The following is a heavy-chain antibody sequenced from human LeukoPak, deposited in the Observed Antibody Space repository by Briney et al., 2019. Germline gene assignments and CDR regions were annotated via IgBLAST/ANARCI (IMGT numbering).Heavy chain of an antibody. CDR2: ISSSSSYI. Sequence: GGSLRLSCAASGFTFSSYSMNWVRQAPGKGLEWVSSISSSSSYIYYADSVKGRFTISRDNAKNSLYLQMNSLRAEDTAVYYCAKVIPTTRFLDYWGQGTLVTVSS. J-gene: IGHJ4*02. CDR3: AKVIPTTRFLDY. CDR1: GFTFSSYS. V-gene: IGHV3-21*04. D-gene: IGHD1-7*01.